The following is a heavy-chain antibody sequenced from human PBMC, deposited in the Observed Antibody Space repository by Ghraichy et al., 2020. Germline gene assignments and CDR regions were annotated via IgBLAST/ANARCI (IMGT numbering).Heavy chain of an antibody. D-gene: IGHD2-15*01. J-gene: IGHJ5*02. CDR3: ATRYCSGGSCEGNWFDP. CDR2: IIPIFGTA. Sequence: SVKVSCKASGGTFSSYAISWVRQAPGQGLEWMGGIIPIFGTANYAQKFQGRVTITADESTSTAYMELSSLRSEDTAVYYCATRYCSGGSCEGNWFDPWGQGTLVTVSS. CDR1: GGTFSSYA. V-gene: IGHV1-69*13.